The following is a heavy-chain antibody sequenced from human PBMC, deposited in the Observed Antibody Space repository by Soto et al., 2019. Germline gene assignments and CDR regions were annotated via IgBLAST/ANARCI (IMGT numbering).Heavy chain of an antibody. J-gene: IGHJ4*02. Sequence: EVQLVESGGGLVQPGGSLRLSCAASGFTFSSYWMNWVRQAPGKGLEWVANIKQDGSEKYYVDSVKGRFTISRDTAKNSLYLQMNSLRADDTAVYYCVRSYCSGGPCSPVAYWGQGTLVTVSS. CDR3: VRSYCSGGPCSPVAY. V-gene: IGHV3-7*01. CDR1: GFTFSSYW. D-gene: IGHD2-15*01. CDR2: IKQDGSEK.